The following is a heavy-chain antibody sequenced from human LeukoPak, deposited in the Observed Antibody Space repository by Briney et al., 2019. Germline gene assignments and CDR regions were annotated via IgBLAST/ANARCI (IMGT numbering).Heavy chain of an antibody. D-gene: IGHD3-10*01. CDR3: ASLDYYGSGSSPQGGY. J-gene: IGHJ4*02. CDR2: IYYGGST. Sequence: SETLSLTCTVSGGSISSSSYYWGWIRQPPGKGLEWIGSIYYGGSTYYNPSLKSRVTISVDTSKNQFSLKLSSVTAADTAVYYCASLDYYGSGSSPQGGYWGQGTLVTVSS. CDR1: GGSISSSSYY. V-gene: IGHV4-39*01.